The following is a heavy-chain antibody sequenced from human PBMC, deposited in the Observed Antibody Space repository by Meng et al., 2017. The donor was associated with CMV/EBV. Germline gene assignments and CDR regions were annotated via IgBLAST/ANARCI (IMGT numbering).Heavy chain of an antibody. J-gene: IGHJ4*02. CDR3: ARGRRVFLGYCSSTSCHDFDY. Sequence: ASVKVSCKASGYTFTGYYMHWVRQAPGQGLEWMGWMNPNSGNTGYAQKFQGRVTITRNTSISTAYMELSSLRSEDTAVYYCARGRRVFLGYCSSTSCHDFDYWGQGTLVTVSS. CDR1: GYTFTGYY. CDR2: MNPNSGNT. V-gene: IGHV1-8*03. D-gene: IGHD2-2*01.